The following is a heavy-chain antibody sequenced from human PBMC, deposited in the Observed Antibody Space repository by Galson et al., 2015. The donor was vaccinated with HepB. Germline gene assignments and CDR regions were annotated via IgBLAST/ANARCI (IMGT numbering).Heavy chain of an antibody. CDR3: ARIRVDVNVGRGLNYYHYYGMDV. Sequence: PALVKPTQTLTLTCTFSGFSLSSSGMCVSWIRQPPGKALEWLARIDWDDDTYYSTSLKTRLTISKDTSKNHVVLIMTNMDPVDTATYYCARIRVDVNVGRGLNYYHYYGMDVWGQGTTVTVSS. J-gene: IGHJ6*02. D-gene: IGHD3-10*01. V-gene: IGHV2-70*11. CDR2: IDWDDDT. CDR1: GFSLSSSGMC.